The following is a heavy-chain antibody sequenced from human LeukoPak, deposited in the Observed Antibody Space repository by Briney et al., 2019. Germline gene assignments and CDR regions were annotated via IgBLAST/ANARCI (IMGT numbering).Heavy chain of an antibody. J-gene: IGHJ5*02. CDR1: GGTFSSYA. CDR2: IIPIFGTA. D-gene: IGHD6-13*01. CDR3: ARTRGDSSSWYFRWLDP. Sequence: SVKVSCKASGGTFSSYAISWVRQAPGQGLEWMGGIIPIFGTANYAQKFQGRVTITTDESTSTAYMELSSLRSEDTAVYYCARTRGDSSSWYFRWLDPWGQGTLVTVSS. V-gene: IGHV1-69*05.